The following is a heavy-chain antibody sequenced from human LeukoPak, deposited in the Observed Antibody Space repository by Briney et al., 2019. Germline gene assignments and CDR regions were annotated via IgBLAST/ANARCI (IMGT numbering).Heavy chain of an antibody. Sequence: SSETLSLTCAVYGGSFSGYYWSWIRQPPGKGLEWIGEINHSGSTNYNPSLKSRVTISVDTPKNQFSLKLSSVTAADTAVYYCARVESSGRPYYFDYWGQGTLVTVSS. J-gene: IGHJ4*02. D-gene: IGHD3-22*01. CDR1: GGSFSGYY. CDR3: ARVESSGRPYYFDY. V-gene: IGHV4-34*01. CDR2: INHSGST.